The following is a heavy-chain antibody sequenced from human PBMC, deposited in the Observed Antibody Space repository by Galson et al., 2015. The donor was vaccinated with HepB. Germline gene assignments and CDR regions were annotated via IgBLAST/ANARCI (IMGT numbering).Heavy chain of an antibody. J-gene: IGHJ3*02. CDR3: ATHHDYDFWSGSTQGPFEN. CDR1: GFTFNTSD. V-gene: IGHV3-30*03. CDR2: ISYDGTNK. D-gene: IGHD3-3*01. Sequence: SLRLSCAASGFTFNTSDIHWVRQAPGKGLEWVAVISYDGTNKEFAGSVKGRFTISRDSSKNTLYLQMDSLRGEDTAVYYCATHHDYDFWSGSTQGPFENRGQGTMVTVSS.